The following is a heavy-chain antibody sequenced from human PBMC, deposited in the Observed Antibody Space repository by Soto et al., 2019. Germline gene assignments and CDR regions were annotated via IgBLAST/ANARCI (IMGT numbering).Heavy chain of an antibody. CDR1: GGSFRNYY. D-gene: IGHD6-19*01. CDR3: ARSREQWLVDAFDI. Sequence: PSETLSLTCGVYGGSFRNYYWIWVRQPPGKGLEWIGEVNHSGEATYNPSLQSRITISLDTSKNQFSMKLSSVTAADTAVFYCARSREQWLVDAFDIWGQGTMVTVSS. V-gene: IGHV4-34*01. CDR2: VNHSGEA. J-gene: IGHJ3*02.